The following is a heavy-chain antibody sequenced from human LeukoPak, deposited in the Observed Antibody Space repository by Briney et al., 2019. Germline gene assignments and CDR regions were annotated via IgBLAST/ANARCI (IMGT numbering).Heavy chain of an antibody. CDR2: ISYDGSNK. CDR3: AKSMWGVVVVPAAIPVDAFDI. V-gene: IGHV3-30*18. Sequence: GRSLRLSCAASGFTFSSYGMHWVRQAPGKGLEWVAVISYDGSNKYYADFVKGRFTISRDNSKNTLYLQMYGLRAEDTAVYYCAKSMWGVVVVPAAIPVDAFDIWGQGTMVTVSS. D-gene: IGHD2-2*02. CDR1: GFTFSSYG. J-gene: IGHJ3*02.